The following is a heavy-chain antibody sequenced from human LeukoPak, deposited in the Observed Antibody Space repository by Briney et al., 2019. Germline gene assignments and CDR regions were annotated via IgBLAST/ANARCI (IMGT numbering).Heavy chain of an antibody. CDR2: TTGSSGDT. CDR3: ARGVAFAFDY. Sequence: GRTLRLSCAAPGFTFSDYALSWVRQTPGKGLEWVAATTGSSGDTYHADSVKGRFAISRDNSKNTLYLQMNSLRAEDTAVYYCARGVAFAFDYWGQGTLVTVSS. V-gene: IGHV3-23*01. D-gene: IGHD2-15*01. CDR1: GFTFSDYA. J-gene: IGHJ4*02.